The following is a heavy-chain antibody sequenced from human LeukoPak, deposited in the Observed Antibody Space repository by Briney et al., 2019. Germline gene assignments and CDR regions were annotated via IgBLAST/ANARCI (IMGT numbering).Heavy chain of an antibody. Sequence: GGSLRLSCAASGFTFSSYWMTWVRQAPGKGLEWVANIRHNGDELNYVDSVEDRFTISRDNAKNSLYLHMTSLRAEDTAVYYCARELRTFDSWGQGTLVTVSS. D-gene: IGHD3-16*01. CDR3: ARELRTFDS. CDR1: GFTFSSYW. J-gene: IGHJ4*02. CDR2: IRHNGDEL. V-gene: IGHV3-7*01.